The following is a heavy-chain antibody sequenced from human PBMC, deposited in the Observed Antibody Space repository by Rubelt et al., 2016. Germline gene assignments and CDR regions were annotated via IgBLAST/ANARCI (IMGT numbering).Heavy chain of an antibody. CDR2: IWYDGSNK. V-gene: IGHV3-33*08. CDR3: ARLLGYSYEEYHYGMDV. J-gene: IGHJ6*02. CDR1: GFTFSNFA. D-gene: IGHD6-13*01. Sequence: QVQLVESGGGVVQPGRSLRLSCVASGFTFSNFAMHWVRQAPGKGLAWVAVIWYDGSNKYYADSVKGRFAISRDNSKNTLYLQMNSLGAEDTAVYYCARLLGYSYEEYHYGMDVWGQGTTVTVSS.